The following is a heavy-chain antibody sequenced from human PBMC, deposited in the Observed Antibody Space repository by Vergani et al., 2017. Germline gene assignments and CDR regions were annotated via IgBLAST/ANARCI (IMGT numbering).Heavy chain of an antibody. CDR2: IDWDDDK. Sequence: QVTLKESGPALVKPTQTPTLTCTFSGFSLSTSGMRVSWIRQPPGKALEWLARIDWDDDKFYSTSLKTRLTISKDTSKNQVLLTMTNMDPVDTATYYCARIYSSSSYFDYWGQGTLVTVSS. D-gene: IGHD6-13*01. CDR3: ARIYSSSSYFDY. V-gene: IGHV2-70*04. J-gene: IGHJ4*02. CDR1: GFSLSTSGMR.